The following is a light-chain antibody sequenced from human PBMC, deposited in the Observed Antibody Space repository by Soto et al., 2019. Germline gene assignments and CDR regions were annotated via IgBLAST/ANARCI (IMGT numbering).Light chain of an antibody. Sequence: DIVLTQSPDSLAVSLGERATINCQSSQSVLYSSNNKNYLAWYQQKPGQPPKLLVYWASTRESGVPDRFSGSGSGTDFTLTISSLQAEDVAVYYCQQYYSIPLTFAGGTKVDI. J-gene: IGKJ4*01. CDR3: QQYYSIPLT. V-gene: IGKV4-1*01. CDR1: QSVLYSSNNKNY. CDR2: WAS.